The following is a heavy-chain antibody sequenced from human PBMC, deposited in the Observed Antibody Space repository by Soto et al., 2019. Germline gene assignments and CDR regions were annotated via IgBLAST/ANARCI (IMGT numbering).Heavy chain of an antibody. CDR3: TRFIAARFDF. J-gene: IGHJ4*02. V-gene: IGHV3-49*04. CDR2: IRNKGYGGST. Sequence: GGSLGLSCTAPGFIFGDYGMSWVRQAPGKGLEYIGLIRNKGYGGSTEYAASVKGRFTISRDDSKNIGYLQTNSLKAEDTGVYFCTRFIAARFDFWGQGTLVTVSS. CDR1: GFIFGDYG. D-gene: IGHD6-13*01.